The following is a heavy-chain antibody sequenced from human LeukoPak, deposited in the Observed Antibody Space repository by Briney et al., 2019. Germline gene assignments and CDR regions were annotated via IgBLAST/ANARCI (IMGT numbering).Heavy chain of an antibody. Sequence: GGSLRLSCAASGFTFSGSWMTWVRQAPGKGLEWVAHIKEDGSDKYYVDSVTGRFTTSRDNTKNSLYLQMSSLRAEDTAVYYCATWNSDWEFAYWGQGTLVSVSS. D-gene: IGHD1/OR15-1a*01. CDR2: IKEDGSDK. V-gene: IGHV3-7*05. J-gene: IGHJ4*02. CDR1: GFTFSGSW. CDR3: ATWNSDWEFAY.